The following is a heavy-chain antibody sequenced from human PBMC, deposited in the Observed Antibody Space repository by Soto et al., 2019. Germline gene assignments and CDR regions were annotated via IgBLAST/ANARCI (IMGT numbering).Heavy chain of an antibody. CDR3: ARIVYCSSTSCYEFDP. CDR2: IYYSGST. D-gene: IGHD2-2*01. V-gene: IGHV4-39*01. CDR1: GGSISSSSYY. Sequence: SETLSLTCTVSGGSISSSSYYWGWIRQPPGKGLEWIGSIYYSGSTYYNPSLKSRVTISVDTSKNQFSLKLSSVTAADTAVYYCARIVYCSSTSCYEFDPWGQGTLVTVSS. J-gene: IGHJ5*02.